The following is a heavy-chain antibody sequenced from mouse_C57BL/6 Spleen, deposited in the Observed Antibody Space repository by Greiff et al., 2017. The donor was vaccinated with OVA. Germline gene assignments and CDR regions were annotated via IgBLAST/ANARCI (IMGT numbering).Heavy chain of an antibody. Sequence: QVQLQQSGPELVKPGASVKISCKASGYAFSSSWMNWVKQRPGKGLEWIGRIYPGDGDTNYNGKFKGKATLTADKSSSTAYMQLSSLTSEDSAVYFCARIYHDPRNFDYWGQGTTLTVSS. V-gene: IGHV1-82*01. CDR1: GYAFSSSW. CDR2: IYPGDGDT. J-gene: IGHJ2*01. D-gene: IGHD2-3*01. CDR3: ARIYHDPRNFDY.